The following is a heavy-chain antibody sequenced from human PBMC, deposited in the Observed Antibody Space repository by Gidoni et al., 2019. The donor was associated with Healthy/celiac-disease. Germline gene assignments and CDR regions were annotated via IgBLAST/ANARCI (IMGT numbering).Heavy chain of an antibody. J-gene: IGHJ6*02. V-gene: IGHV4-59*01. Sequence: QVQLQESGPGLVKPSETLSLTCTVPGGSISSYYWSWIRQPPGKGLGWSGYIYYSGSTNYNPSLKSRVPRSVDTSKNKFSLKLSCGSAADTAVYYWARGGGVYCSSTSCYYYGMDVWGQGTTVTVSS. CDR2: IYYSGST. D-gene: IGHD2-2*01. CDR3: ARGGGVYCSSTSCYYYGMDV. CDR1: GGSISSYY.